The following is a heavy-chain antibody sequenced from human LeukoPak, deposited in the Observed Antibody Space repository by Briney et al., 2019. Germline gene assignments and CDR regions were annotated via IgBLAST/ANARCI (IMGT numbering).Heavy chain of an antibody. V-gene: IGHV3-23*01. D-gene: IGHD2-2*01. J-gene: IGHJ4*02. Sequence: GGSLRLSCAASGFTFSNYAMSWVRQAPGKGLECVSAISDSGDKTDYADSVRGRFTIYRDNSKDTLYLQMNSLGAADRAVYYCAKDGGGYCNNSSCWGQGTLVTVSS. CDR3: AKDGGGYCNNSSC. CDR2: ISDSGDKT. CDR1: GFTFSNYA.